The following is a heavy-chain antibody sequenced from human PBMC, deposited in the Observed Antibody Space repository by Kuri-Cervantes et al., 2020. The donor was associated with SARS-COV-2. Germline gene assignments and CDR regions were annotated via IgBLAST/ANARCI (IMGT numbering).Heavy chain of an antibody. Sequence: ASVKVSCKVSGYTLTELSMHWVRQAPGKGLEWMGGFDPEDGETIYAQKFQGRVTMTEDTSTDTAYMELSSLRSEDTAVYYCASEEVVAVRGKNYYYYYMDVWGKGTTVTVSS. CDR2: FDPEDGET. CDR1: GYTLTELS. J-gene: IGHJ6*03. CDR3: ASEEVVAVRGKNYYYYYMDV. V-gene: IGHV1-24*01. D-gene: IGHD2-2*01.